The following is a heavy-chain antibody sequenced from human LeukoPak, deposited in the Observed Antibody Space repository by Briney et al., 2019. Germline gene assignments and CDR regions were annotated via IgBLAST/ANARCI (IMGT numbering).Heavy chain of an antibody. V-gene: IGHV1-18*04. CDR3: ARPGAYDSSGYYYGVFDY. J-gene: IGHJ4*02. D-gene: IGHD3-22*01. Sequence: ASVKVSCKASGYTFTSYGISWVRQAPGQGLEWMGWISAYNGNTNYAQKLQGRVTMTTDTSTSTAYMELSSLRSEDTAVYYCARPGAYDSSGYYYGVFDYWGQGTLVTVSS. CDR1: GYTFTSYG. CDR2: ISAYNGNT.